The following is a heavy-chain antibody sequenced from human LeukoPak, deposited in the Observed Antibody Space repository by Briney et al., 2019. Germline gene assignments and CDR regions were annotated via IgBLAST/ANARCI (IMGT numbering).Heavy chain of an antibody. D-gene: IGHD3-3*01. V-gene: IGHV3-48*03. CDR2: ISSSGSTI. CDR3: AGSDDFWSGYLTNDFDY. Sequence: GGSLRLPCAASGFTFSSYEMNWVRQAPGKGLEWVSYISSSGSTIYYADSVKGRFTISRDNAKNSLYLQMNSLRAEDTAVYYCAGSDDFWSGYLTNDFDYWGQGTLVTVSS. J-gene: IGHJ4*02. CDR1: GFTFSSYE.